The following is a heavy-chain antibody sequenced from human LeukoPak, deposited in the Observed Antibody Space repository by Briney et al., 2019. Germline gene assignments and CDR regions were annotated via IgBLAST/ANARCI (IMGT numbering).Heavy chain of an antibody. V-gene: IGHV3-7*01. Sequence: GESLKISCAASGFTFSRYWMAWVRQAPGKGLEWVANIKQDGSVKYYVDSVKGRFTISRDNAKNSLYLQMSSLRAEDTAVFYCARVDDFWTGYYDYWGQGTLVTVSS. J-gene: IGHJ4*02. CDR2: IKQDGSVK. CDR3: ARVDDFWTGYYDY. CDR1: GFTFSRYW. D-gene: IGHD3/OR15-3a*01.